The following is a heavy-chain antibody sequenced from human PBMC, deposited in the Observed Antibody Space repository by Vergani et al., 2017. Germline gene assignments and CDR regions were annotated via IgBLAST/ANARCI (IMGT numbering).Heavy chain of an antibody. J-gene: IGHJ4*02. CDR3: ALGGIVGATSPFDY. Sequence: QVQLVESGGGVVQPGGSLRLSCAASGFTFSIFDMHWVRQAPGKGLEWVAFIRFDGRNKYFTDSVKGRFTISRDNSKNTLYLQMNSLRAEDTAVYYCALGGIVGATSPFDYWGQGTLVIVSS. V-gene: IGHV3-30*02. CDR2: IRFDGRNK. D-gene: IGHD1-26*01. CDR1: GFTFSIFD.